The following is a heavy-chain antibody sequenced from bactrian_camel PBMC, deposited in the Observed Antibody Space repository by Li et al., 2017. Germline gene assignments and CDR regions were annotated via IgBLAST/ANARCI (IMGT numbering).Heavy chain of an antibody. CDR3: ATMGPYTYCSDGYCPFGY. J-gene: IGHJ6*01. CDR2: IYSDGSHT. V-gene: IGHV3S6*01. D-gene: IGHD2*01. CDR1: GFAFDTYG. Sequence: HVQLVESGGGLVQPGGSLRLSCTASGFAFDTYGMSWVRQAPGKGLEWVSSIYSDGSHTYYADSVKGRFTISRDNAKNTVYLQMNTLKYDDTALYYCATMGPYTYCSDGYCPFGYWGQGTQVTVS.